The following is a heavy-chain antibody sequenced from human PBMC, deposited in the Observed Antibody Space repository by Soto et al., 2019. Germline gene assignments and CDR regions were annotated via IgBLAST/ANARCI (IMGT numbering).Heavy chain of an antibody. V-gene: IGHV4-39*01. J-gene: IGHJ5*02. CDR1: GGSISSFTYY. Sequence: PSETLSVTCSVSGGSISSFTYYWGWIRQPPGKGLEWIGTVYYNENTYYNPSLKSRVTITVDTAKNQFSLNLRSVTAADTAMYFCARRERYYGSPGWFDHWGTGTLVTVS. CDR3: ARRERYYGSPGWFDH. D-gene: IGHD3-10*01. CDR2: VYYNENT.